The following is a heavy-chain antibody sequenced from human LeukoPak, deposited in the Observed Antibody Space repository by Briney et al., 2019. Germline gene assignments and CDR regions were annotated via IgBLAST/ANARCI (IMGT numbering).Heavy chain of an antibody. CDR3: ARHPDWGLGLFDF. CDR2: IYYSGST. CDR1: GGSISSSSYY. V-gene: IGHV4-39*01. D-gene: IGHD7-27*01. J-gene: IGHJ4*02. Sequence: PSETLSLTCTVSGGSISSSSYYWGWIRQPPGKGLEWIGSIYYSGSTYYNPSLKSRVTISVDTSMIQFSLKLSSVTAADTAIYYCARHPDWGLGLFDFWGRGTLVTVSS.